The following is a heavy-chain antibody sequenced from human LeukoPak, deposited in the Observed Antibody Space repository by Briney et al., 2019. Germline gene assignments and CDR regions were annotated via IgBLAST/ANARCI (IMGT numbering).Heavy chain of an antibody. CDR1: GFTFSDYA. D-gene: IGHD6-13*01. CDR2: ISSNGGST. CDR3: VKQLATAGSGDDY. V-gene: IGHV3-64D*06. J-gene: IGHJ4*02. Sequence: PGRSLRLSCSASGFTFSDYAMHWARQAPGKGLEYVSAISSNGGSTYYADSVKGRFTISRDNSKNKLYLQMSSLRAEDTAAYYCVKQLATAGSGDDYWGQGTLVTVSS.